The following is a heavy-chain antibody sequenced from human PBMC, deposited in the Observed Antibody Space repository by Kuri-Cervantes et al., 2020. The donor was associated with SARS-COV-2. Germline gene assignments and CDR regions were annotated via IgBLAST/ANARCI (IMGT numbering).Heavy chain of an antibody. J-gene: IGHJ4*02. D-gene: IGHD2-2*01. CDR2: IYSGGST. CDR1: GFTVSSNY. Sequence: GGSLRLSCAASGFTVSSNYMSWVRQAPGKGLEWVSVIYSGGSTYYADSVKGRFTISRDNSKNTLYLQMNSLETEDTAVYYCATDAAHTSMAYWGQGTLVTVSS. V-gene: IGHV3-66*01. CDR3: ATDAAHTSMAY.